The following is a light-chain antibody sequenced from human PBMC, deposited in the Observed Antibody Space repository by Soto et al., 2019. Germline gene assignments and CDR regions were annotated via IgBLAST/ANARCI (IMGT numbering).Light chain of an antibody. CDR1: QSVNRY. CDR2: STS. V-gene: IGKV1-39*01. Sequence: DIQMTQSPSSLSASVGDRVTITCRASQSVNRYLNWYQQKEGKAPKLLIYSTSILESGVPSRFSASGSGTDFTLTINSLQPEDFASYYCQQSYSNLRTFGQGTRVEVK. CDR3: QQSYSNLRT. J-gene: IGKJ1*01.